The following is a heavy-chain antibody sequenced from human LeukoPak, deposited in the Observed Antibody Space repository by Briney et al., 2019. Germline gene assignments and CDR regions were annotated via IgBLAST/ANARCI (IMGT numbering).Heavy chain of an antibody. D-gene: IGHD3-3*01. CDR1: GFTFSSYG. Sequence: GGSLRLSCAASGFTFSSYGMHWVRQAPGKGLEWVANIKQDGSEKYYVGSVKGRFTISRDNAKNSLYLQMNSLRAEDTAVYYCARVGTIFGVVIPFDYWGQGTLVTVSS. J-gene: IGHJ4*02. CDR3: ARVGTIFGVVIPFDY. CDR2: IKQDGSEK. V-gene: IGHV3-7*01.